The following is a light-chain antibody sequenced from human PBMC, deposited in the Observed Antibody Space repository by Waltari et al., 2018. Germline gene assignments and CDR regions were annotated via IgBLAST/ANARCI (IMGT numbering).Light chain of an antibody. CDR1: GYNLGAAYD. CDR3: HSYDTSLSVV. Sequence: QSVLTQPPSVSAAPGQRVSISCTGSGYNLGAAYDVHSYQQHPGNAPKLLIYGTSARPPGVPYRFLRSQSGSAGSLSITALQAEDGAEYCCHSYDTSLSVVFGGGTKLTVL. J-gene: IGLJ2*01. CDR2: GTS. V-gene: IGLV1-40*01.